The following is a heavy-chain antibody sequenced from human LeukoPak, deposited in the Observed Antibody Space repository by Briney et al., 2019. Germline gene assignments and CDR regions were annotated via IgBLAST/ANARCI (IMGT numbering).Heavy chain of an antibody. Sequence: GSLRLSCAASGFTVSSNYMSWVRQAPGKGLEWVSVIYSGGSTYYADSVKGRFTISGDNSKNTLYLQMNSLRAEDTAVYYCARDQYGSGSYSDYWGQGTLVTVSS. V-gene: IGHV3-53*01. J-gene: IGHJ4*02. CDR3: ARDQYGSGSYSDY. CDR2: IYSGGST. D-gene: IGHD3-10*01. CDR1: GFTVSSNY.